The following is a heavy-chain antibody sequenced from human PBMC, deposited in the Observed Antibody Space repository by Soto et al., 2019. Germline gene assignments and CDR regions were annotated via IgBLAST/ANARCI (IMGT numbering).Heavy chain of an antibody. CDR3: ARDLGHDYGGKPDAFDI. CDR2: IYYSGST. Sequence: QVQLQESGPGLVKPSQTLSLTCTVSGGSISSGGYYWSWIRQHPGKGLEWIGYIYYSGSTYYNPSLKDRVNISVDTSKNQFSLKLSSVTAADTAVYYCARDLGHDYGGKPDAFDIWGQGTMVTVSS. V-gene: IGHV4-31*03. CDR1: GGSISSGGYY. J-gene: IGHJ3*02. D-gene: IGHD4-17*01.